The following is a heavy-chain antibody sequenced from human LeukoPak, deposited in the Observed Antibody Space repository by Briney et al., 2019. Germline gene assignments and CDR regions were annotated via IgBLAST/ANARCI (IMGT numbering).Heavy chain of an antibody. V-gene: IGHV3-23*01. CDR1: GFTFSTYA. CDR2: VSGSGGST. D-gene: IGHD6-19*01. J-gene: IGHJ1*01. Sequence: GGSLRLSCAASGFTFSTYAMSWVRQAPGKGLEWVSAVSGSGGSTYYADSVKGRFTISRDNSKNTLYLQMNSPRADDTAVYFCAKSSGWPRHFQHWGQGTLVTVSS. CDR3: AKSSGWPRHFQH.